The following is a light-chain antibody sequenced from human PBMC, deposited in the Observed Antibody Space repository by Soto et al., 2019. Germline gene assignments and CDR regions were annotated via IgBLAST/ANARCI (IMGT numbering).Light chain of an antibody. J-gene: IGKJ4*01. CDR1: QSVSSSY. Sequence: EIVLTQSPGTLSLSPGEGATLSCRASQSVSSSYLAWYQQKPGQAPSLLIYGASSRAAGIPDRFSGSGSGTDFTLTISRLEPEDFAVYYCQQYGDSPLTFGGGTKVDIK. CDR2: GAS. V-gene: IGKV3-20*01. CDR3: QQYGDSPLT.